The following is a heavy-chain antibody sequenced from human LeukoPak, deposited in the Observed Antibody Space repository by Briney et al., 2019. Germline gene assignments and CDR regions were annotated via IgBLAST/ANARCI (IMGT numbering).Heavy chain of an antibody. D-gene: IGHD6-19*01. V-gene: IGHV3-23*01. CDR1: GFTFSSYA. CDR2: ISGSGGST. Sequence: GGSLRLSCAASGFTFSSYAMSWVRQAPGKGLEWVSAISGSGGSTYYADSVKGRFTISRDNSKNTLYLQMNSLRAEDTAVYYCAKDLAGTGYSSGWSPFDYWGQGTLVAVSS. CDR3: AKDLAGTGYSSGWSPFDY. J-gene: IGHJ4*02.